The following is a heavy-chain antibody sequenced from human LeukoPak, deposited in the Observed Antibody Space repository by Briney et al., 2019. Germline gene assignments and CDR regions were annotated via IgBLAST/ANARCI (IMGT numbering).Heavy chain of an antibody. CDR2: IHHSGST. V-gene: IGHV4-31*03. CDR3: AKVYNSFGELSGFDY. CDR1: GDSISGQGYY. D-gene: IGHD3-10*01. J-gene: IGHJ4*02. Sequence: PSETLSLTCTVSGDSISGQGYYWNWIRQHPVKGLEWMGYIHHSGSTYYNPFLGSRITMSVDTSKNQFSLKLTSMTAADAAVYYCAKVYNSFGELSGFDYWGQGALVTVSS.